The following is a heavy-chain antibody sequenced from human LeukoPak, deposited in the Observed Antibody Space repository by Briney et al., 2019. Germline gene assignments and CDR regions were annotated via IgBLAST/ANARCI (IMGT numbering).Heavy chain of an antibody. D-gene: IGHD3-3*01. CDR1: GFTFSSYA. CDR3: ARGITIFGVVDYYYGMDV. J-gene: IGHJ6*02. CDR2: ISYDGSNK. Sequence: PGGSLRLSCAASGFTFSSYAMHWVRQAPGKGLEWVALISYDGSNKYYADSVKGRVTISRDNSKNTLYLQMNSLRAEDTAVYYCARGITIFGVVDYYYGMDVWGQGTTVTVSS. V-gene: IGHV3-30-3*01.